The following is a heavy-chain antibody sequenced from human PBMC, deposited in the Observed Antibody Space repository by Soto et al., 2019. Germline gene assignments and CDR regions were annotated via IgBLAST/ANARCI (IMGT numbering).Heavy chain of an antibody. V-gene: IGHV1-69*12. D-gene: IGHD6-6*01. J-gene: IGHJ6*02. CDR1: GGTFSRYA. Sequence: QVQLVQSGAEVKKPGSSVKVSCKASGGTFSRYAISWVRQAPGQGLEWMGGIIPIFGTANYAQKFQGRVTITADESTSTAYMELSSLRSEDTAVYYCARGARRYYYYGMDVWGQGTTVTVSS. CDR2: IIPIFGTA. CDR3: ARGARRYYYYGMDV.